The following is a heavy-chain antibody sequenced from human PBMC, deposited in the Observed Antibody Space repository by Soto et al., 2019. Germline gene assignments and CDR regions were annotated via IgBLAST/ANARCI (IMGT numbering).Heavy chain of an antibody. CDR1: GFTFSDYY. CDR3: AREGGCSSTSCPSGQYYMDV. J-gene: IGHJ6*03. D-gene: IGHD2-2*01. Sequence: QVQLVESGGGLVKPGGSLRLSCAASGFTFSDYYMSWFRKAPGKGMEGVSYISSSGSTIYYAGSVKGRFTIPRDNAKNSLYVQMNSLRAEDTAVYYCAREGGCSSTSCPSGQYYMDVWGKGTTVTVSS. V-gene: IGHV3-11*01. CDR2: ISSSGSTI.